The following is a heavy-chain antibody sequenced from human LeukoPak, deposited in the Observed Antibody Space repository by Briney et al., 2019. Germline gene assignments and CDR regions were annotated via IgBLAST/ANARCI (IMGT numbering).Heavy chain of an antibody. CDR3: ARGTETTSWFLQY. CDR1: GGSINTYY. Sequence: SETLSLTCTVSGGSINTYYWSWIRQPPGKGLEWIGYIYYSGSTNYNPSLKSRVTISVDTSKNQFSLKLSSVTAADTAVYYCARGTETTSWFLQYWGQGTLVTVSS. CDR2: IYYSGST. J-gene: IGHJ1*01. V-gene: IGHV4-59*08. D-gene: IGHD2-2*01.